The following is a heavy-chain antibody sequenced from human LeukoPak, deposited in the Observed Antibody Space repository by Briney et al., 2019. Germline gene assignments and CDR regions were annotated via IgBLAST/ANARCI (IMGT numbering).Heavy chain of an antibody. CDR3: ARDPRHFSGSGSVDY. J-gene: IGHJ4*02. CDR2: ISAYNGNT. D-gene: IGHD3-10*01. V-gene: IGHV1-18*01. CDR1: GYTFTSYG. Sequence: ASVKVSCKASGYTFTSYGISWVRQAPGQGLEWMGWISAYNGNTNYAQKLQGRATMTTDTSTGTACMELRSLRSDDTAVYYCARDPRHFSGSGSVDYWGQGTLVTVSS.